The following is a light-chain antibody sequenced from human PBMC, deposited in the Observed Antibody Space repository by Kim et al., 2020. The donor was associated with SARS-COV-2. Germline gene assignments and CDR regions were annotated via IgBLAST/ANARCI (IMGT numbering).Light chain of an antibody. CDR2: YYT. CDR1: DIGTKF. CDR3: QVWDGPSDHAV. V-gene: IGLV3-21*04. Sequence: SYELTQPPSESVAPGETARISCEGDDIGTKFVHWYRQRPGQAPLLVTYYYTHRPAGIPARFSGSNSRNTATLTIREVEAGDEGDYFCQVWDGPSDHAVFGGGTQLTVL. J-gene: IGLJ2*01.